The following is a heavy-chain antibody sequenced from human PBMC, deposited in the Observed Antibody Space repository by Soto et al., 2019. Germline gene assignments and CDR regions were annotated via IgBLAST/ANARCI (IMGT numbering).Heavy chain of an antibody. V-gene: IGHV3-33*01. CDR1: RITFSSYG. CDR2: IWYDGSNK. CDR3: ARLFGVVRGPMDV. Sequence: PGGSLRLSCAASRITFSSYGMHWVRQAPGKGLEWVAVIWYDGSNKYYADSVKGRFTISRDNSKNTLYLQMNSLRAEDTAVYYGARLFGVVRGPMDVWGQGTTVTVSS. J-gene: IGHJ6*02. D-gene: IGHD3-3*01.